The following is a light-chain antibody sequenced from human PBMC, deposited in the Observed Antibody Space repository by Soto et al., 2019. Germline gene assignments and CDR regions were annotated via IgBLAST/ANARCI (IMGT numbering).Light chain of an antibody. V-gene: IGLV2-14*01. CDR2: DVS. Sequence: QYALTQPASVSGSPGQSITISCTGTSSYVGGYNYVSWYQQHPGKAPKLMIYDVSNRPSGVSNRFSGSKSGNTASLPISGLQAEDEADYYCSSYTSSRTRVFGGGTKLTVL. J-gene: IGLJ2*01. CDR1: SSYVGGYNY. CDR3: SSYTSSRTRV.